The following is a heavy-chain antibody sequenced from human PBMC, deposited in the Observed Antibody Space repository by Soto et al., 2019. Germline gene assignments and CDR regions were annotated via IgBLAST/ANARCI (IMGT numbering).Heavy chain of an antibody. CDR3: ARDPAP. Sequence: SETLSLTCTVSGGSITRGGYYWSWIRQHPGKGLEWIGYIYNSGTTYYNPSLKSRVTISVDTSKNQFSLKLTSVTAADTAAYYCARDPAPWGQGTLVTVSS. J-gene: IGHJ5*02. CDR2: IYNSGTT. V-gene: IGHV4-31*03. CDR1: GGSITRGGYY.